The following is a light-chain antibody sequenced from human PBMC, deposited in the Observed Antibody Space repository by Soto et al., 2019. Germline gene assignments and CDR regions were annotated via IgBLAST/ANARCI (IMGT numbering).Light chain of an antibody. V-gene: IGLV2-14*01. J-gene: IGLJ2*01. CDR2: EVT. CDR3: SSYTTTTTPVV. CDR1: SSDIGTYDY. Sequence: QSVLTQPASVSGSPGQSITISCTGTSSDIGTYDYVSWYQHHPGKAPKLMIYEVTNRPSGVSDRFSGSKSGKTASLTISGLQAEDEADYYCSSYTTTTTPVVFGGGTKLPS.